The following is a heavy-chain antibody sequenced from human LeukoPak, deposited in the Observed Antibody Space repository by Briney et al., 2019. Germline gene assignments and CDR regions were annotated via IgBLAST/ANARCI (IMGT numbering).Heavy chain of an antibody. CDR2: ISAYNGNT. D-gene: IGHD3-10*01. Sequence: GASVKVSCKASGYTFTSYGISWVRQAPGQGLEWMGWISAYNGNTNYAQKLQGRVTMTTDTSTSTAYMELRSLRSDDTAVYYCARTYYYGSGSPRRDAFDIWGQGTMVTVSS. J-gene: IGHJ3*02. CDR3: ARTYYYGSGSPRRDAFDI. V-gene: IGHV1-18*01. CDR1: GYTFTSYG.